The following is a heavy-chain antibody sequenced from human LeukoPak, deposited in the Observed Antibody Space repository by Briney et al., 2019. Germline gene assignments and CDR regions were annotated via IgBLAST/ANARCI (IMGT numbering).Heavy chain of an antibody. V-gene: IGHV4-61*08. CDR3: ARAELSGYYYVLDY. Sequence: SETLSLTCTVSGGSISSGGYYWSWIRQHPGKGLEWIGYIYYSGSTNYNPSLKSRVTISVDTSKNQFSLKLSSVTAADTAVYYCARAELSGYYYVLDYWGQGTLVTVSS. CDR1: GGSISSGGYY. CDR2: IYYSGST. D-gene: IGHD3-22*01. J-gene: IGHJ4*02.